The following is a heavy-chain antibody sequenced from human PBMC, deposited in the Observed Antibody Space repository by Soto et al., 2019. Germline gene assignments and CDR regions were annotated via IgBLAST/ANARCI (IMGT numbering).Heavy chain of an antibody. CDR2: IYYSGST. V-gene: IGHV4-30-4*01. CDR3: ARDALDDYVWGSYHYFEY. CDR1: CGSISSGDYY. J-gene: IGHJ4*02. D-gene: IGHD3-16*02. Sequence: SETLSLTCTVSCGSISSGDYYWSWILQPPVKGLEWIGYIYYSGSTYYNPSLKSRVTISVDTSKNQFSLKLSSVTAADTAVYYCARDALDDYVWGSYHYFEYWGQGTLFIVSS.